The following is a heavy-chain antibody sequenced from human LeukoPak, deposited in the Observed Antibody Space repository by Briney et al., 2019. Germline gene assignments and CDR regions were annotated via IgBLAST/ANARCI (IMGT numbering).Heavy chain of an antibody. CDR2: IYYSGST. J-gene: IGHJ4*02. Sequence: SETLSLTCTVSGGSISSYYWSWIRQHPGKGLECIGYIYYSGSTYYNPSLKSRVTISVDTSKNQFSLNLRSVTAADTAVYYCARDSSTWWFDYWGQGTLVTVSS. CDR3: ARDSSTWWFDY. V-gene: IGHV4-59*06. CDR1: GGSISSYY. D-gene: IGHD6-13*01.